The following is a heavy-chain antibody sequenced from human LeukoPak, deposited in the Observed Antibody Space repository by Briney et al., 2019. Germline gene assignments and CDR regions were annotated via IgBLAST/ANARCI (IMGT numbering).Heavy chain of an antibody. Sequence: ASVKVSCKASGYTFTGYYMHWVRQAPGQGLEWMGWINPNSGGTNYAQKVQSRVTMTSDTSISTAYMERSRLRSDDTAVYYCARSIAAAGSDYWGQGTLVTVSS. D-gene: IGHD6-13*01. CDR1: GYTFTGYY. CDR3: ARSIAAAGSDY. J-gene: IGHJ4*02. V-gene: IGHV1-2*02. CDR2: INPNSGGT.